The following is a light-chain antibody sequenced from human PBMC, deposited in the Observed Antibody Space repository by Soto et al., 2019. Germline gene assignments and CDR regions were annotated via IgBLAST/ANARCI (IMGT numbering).Light chain of an antibody. V-gene: IGKV3-15*01. CDR2: GAS. J-gene: IGKJ2*01. Sequence: EIVMTQSPATLSVSPGERATLSCRASQSVSSNLAWYQQKPGQAPRLLIYGASTRATGIPARFSGSGSGTEFTLTISSLQSEDFAVYYGQQYNNWPRTFCQGTKLESK. CDR1: QSVSSN. CDR3: QQYNNWPRT.